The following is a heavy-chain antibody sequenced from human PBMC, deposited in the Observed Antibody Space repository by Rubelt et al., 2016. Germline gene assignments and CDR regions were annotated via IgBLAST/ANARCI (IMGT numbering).Heavy chain of an antibody. Sequence: QVHLQQWGAGLLKPSETLSLTCTVSGGSLSDSYWSWIRQSPGKGLQWIGEVDHSGSTNYNPSLKSRVSMSMATSKNQLSLRLTAVTAADTAMYYWARPGAAGAFDIWGQGTMVNVSS. CDR1: GGSLSDSY. V-gene: IGHV4-34*01. CDR2: VDHSGST. CDR3: ARPGAAGAFDI. J-gene: IGHJ3*02. D-gene: IGHD6-19*01.